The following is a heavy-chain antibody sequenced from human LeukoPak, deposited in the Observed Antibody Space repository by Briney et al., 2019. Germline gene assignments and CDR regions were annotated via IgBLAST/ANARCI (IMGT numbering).Heavy chain of an antibody. V-gene: IGHV3-23*01. J-gene: IGHJ4*02. CDR1: GFTFSSYA. CDR3: AKIGAQYSGYDYDYYFDY. Sequence: PWGSLTLSCAASGFTFSSYAMSWVRQAPGKGLEWVSAISGSGGSTYYADSVKGRFTISRDNSKNTLYLQMNSLRAEDTAVYYCAKIGAQYSGYDYDYYFDYWGQGTLVTDCS. CDR2: ISGSGGST. D-gene: IGHD5-12*01.